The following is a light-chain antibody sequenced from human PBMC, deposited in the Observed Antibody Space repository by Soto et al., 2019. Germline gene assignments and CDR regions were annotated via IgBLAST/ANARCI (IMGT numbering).Light chain of an antibody. CDR1: SRDVGGYIF. J-gene: IGLJ1*01. V-gene: IGLV2-14*03. Sequence: QSVLTQPASVSGSLGQSITISCTGTSRDVGGYIFVSWYQQHPGKAPKLLIYEVSNRPSGVSNRFSGSRSDNTASLTISGLQAEDEADYYCTSLTSSTTPYVFGTGTKVTVL. CDR3: TSLTSSTTPYV. CDR2: EVS.